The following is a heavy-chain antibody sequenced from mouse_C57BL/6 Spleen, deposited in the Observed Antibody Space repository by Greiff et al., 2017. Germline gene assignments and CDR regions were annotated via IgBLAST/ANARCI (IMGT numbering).Heavy chain of an antibody. V-gene: IGHV1-80*01. Sequence: VKLQQSGAELVKPGASVKISCKASGYAFSSYWMNWVKQRPGKGLEWIGQIYPGDGDTNYNGKFKGKATLTADKSSSTAYMQLSSLTSEDSAVYFCARRGLSGAMDYWGQGTSVTVSS. CDR2: IYPGDGDT. J-gene: IGHJ4*01. CDR3: ARRGLSGAMDY. CDR1: GYAFSSYW. D-gene: IGHD1-1*02.